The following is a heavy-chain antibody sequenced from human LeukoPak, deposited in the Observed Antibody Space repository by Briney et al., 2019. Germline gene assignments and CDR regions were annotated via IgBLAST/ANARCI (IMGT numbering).Heavy chain of an antibody. CDR2: IYHSGST. J-gene: IGHJ4*02. Sequence: SETLSLTCTVSGGSISSYYWSWIRQPPGKGLEWIGSIYHSGSTYYNPSLKSRVTISVDTSKNQFSLKLSSVTAADTAVYYCARDAGDYWGQGTLVTVSS. CDR1: GGSISSYY. V-gene: IGHV4-38-2*02. CDR3: ARDAGDY.